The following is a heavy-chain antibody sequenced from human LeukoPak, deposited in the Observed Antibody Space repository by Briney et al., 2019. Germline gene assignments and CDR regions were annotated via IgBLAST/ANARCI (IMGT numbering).Heavy chain of an antibody. Sequence: GGSLRLSCAASGFTFSSYAMSWVRQAPGKGLEWVSAIRDSGSSTHYADSVKGRFTISRDDAKSSLYLQMNSLRAEDTAVYYCARRNAMDVWGQGTTVIVFS. CDR3: ARRNAMDV. CDR1: GFTFSSYA. V-gene: IGHV3-23*01. CDR2: IRDSGSST. J-gene: IGHJ6*02.